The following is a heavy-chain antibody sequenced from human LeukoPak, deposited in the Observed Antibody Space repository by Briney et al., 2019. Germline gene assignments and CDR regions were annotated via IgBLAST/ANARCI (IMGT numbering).Heavy chain of an antibody. V-gene: IGHV4-34*01. Sequence: SETLSLTCAVYGGSFSGYYWSWIRQPPGKGLESIGEINHSGSTNYNPSLKSRVTISIDTSKNQFSLKLSSVTAADTAVYYCARGAAAGPETALSYFQHWGQGTLVTVSS. CDR2: INHSGST. CDR3: ARGAAAGPETALSYFQH. J-gene: IGHJ1*01. CDR1: GGSFSGYY. D-gene: IGHD6-13*01.